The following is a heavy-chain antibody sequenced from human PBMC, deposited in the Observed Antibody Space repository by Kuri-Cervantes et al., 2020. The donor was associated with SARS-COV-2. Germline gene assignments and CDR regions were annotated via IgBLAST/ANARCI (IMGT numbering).Heavy chain of an antibody. J-gene: IGHJ4*02. V-gene: IGHV4-38-2*02. D-gene: IGHD2-15*01. CDR2: IYHSGST. CDR1: GYSISSGYY. CDR3: ASGGVVVAFDY. Sequence: SETLSLTCTVSGYSISSGYYWGWVRQPPGKGLEWIGSIYHSGSTYYNPSLMSRVTILVDTSKNQFSLKLSSVTAADTAVYYCASGGVVVAFDYWGQGTLVTVSS.